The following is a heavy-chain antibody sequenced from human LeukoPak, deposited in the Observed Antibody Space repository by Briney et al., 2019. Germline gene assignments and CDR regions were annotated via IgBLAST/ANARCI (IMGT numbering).Heavy chain of an antibody. V-gene: IGHV4-61*02. CDR3: AREGYCSSTSCRYSPLPASALFPRYNWFDP. CDR1: GGSISSGSYY. D-gene: IGHD2-2*01. J-gene: IGHJ5*02. Sequence: SETLSLTCTVSGGSISSGSYYWSWIRQPAGKGLEWIGRIYTSGSTNYNPSLKSRVTISVDTSKNQFSLKLSSVTAADTAVYYCAREGYCSSTSCRYSPLPASALFPRYNWFDPWGQGTLVTVSS. CDR2: IYTSGST.